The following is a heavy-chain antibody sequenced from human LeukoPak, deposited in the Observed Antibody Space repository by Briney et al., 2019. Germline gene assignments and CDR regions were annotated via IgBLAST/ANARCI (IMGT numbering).Heavy chain of an antibody. CDR1: GYTFTVYY. CDR2: IQPKSGGK. J-gene: IGHJ4*02. V-gene: IGHV1-2*02. CDR3: ARDRRSNYYDGSGSDY. D-gene: IGHD3-22*01. Sequence: APVKVSCTAFGYTFTVYYMHWGGQAPGQGVEWMGWIQPKSGGKNYVQKFQGRVTMTRDTCISTAYMEVRRLRSDGTAVYYFARDRRSNYYDGSGSDYWGQGTLVTVSS.